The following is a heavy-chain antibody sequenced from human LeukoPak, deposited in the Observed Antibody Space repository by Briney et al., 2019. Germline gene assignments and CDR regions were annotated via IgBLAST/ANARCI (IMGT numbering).Heavy chain of an antibody. CDR2: IIPILGIA. D-gene: IGHD2-2*02. V-gene: IGHV1-69*04. CDR3: ATMRRGQPLLYPEGY. Sequence: ASVKVSCKASGGTFSSYAISWVRQAPGQGLEWMGRIIPILGIANYAQKFQGRVTITADKSTSTAYMELSSLRSEDTAVYYCATMRRGQPLLYPEGYWGQGTLVTASS. J-gene: IGHJ4*02. CDR1: GGTFSSYA.